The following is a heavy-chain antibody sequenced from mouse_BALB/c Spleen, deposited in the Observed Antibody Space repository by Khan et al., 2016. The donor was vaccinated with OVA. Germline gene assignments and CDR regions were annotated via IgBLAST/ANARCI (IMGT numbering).Heavy chain of an antibody. CDR1: GFTFSSFA. J-gene: IGHJ4*01. Sequence: EVELVESGGGVVKPGGSLKLSCSASGFTFSSFAMSWVRQTPEKRLEWVATISTGGHYTFYPDSVKGRFTISRDNARITLYLQMSSLRSEDTAMYYCARSLVDYYAMDYWGQGTSVTVSS. CDR2: ISTGGHYT. D-gene: IGHD2-2*01. CDR3: ARSLVDYYAMDY. V-gene: IGHV5-9-3*01.